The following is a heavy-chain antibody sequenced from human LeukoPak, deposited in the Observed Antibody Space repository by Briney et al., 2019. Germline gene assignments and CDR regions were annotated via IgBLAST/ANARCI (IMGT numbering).Heavy chain of an antibody. V-gene: IGHV3-7*05. CDR1: GFTVSSNY. Sequence: GGSLRLPCAASGFTVSSNYMSWVRQAPGKGLEWVASIKEDGSEKYYVDSVKGRCTISRDNAKNSLYLQMNSLRVEDTAMYYCARFPTGFDYWGQRTLVTVSS. CDR2: IKEDGSEK. D-gene: IGHD4-17*01. CDR3: ARFPTGFDY. J-gene: IGHJ4*02.